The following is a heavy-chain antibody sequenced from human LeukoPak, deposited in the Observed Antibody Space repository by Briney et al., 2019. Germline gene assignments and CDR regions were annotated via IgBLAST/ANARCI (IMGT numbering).Heavy chain of an antibody. D-gene: IGHD3-22*01. J-gene: IGHJ6*03. CDR1: GLTFSSYS. CDR3: AKAHDNSGYYYIYYYYYMDV. CDR2: ISSSSSYI. Sequence: GGSLRLSCAASGLTFSSYSMNWVRQAPGKGLEWVSSISSSSSYIYYADSVKGRFTISRDNAKNSLYLQMNSLRAEDTAVYYCAKAHDNSGYYYIYYYYYMDVWGKGTTVTVSS. V-gene: IGHV3-21*01.